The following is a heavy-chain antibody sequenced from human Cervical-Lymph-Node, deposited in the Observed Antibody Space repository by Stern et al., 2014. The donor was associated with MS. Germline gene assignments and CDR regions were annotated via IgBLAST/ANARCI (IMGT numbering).Heavy chain of an antibody. CDR1: GFTFSNYA. D-gene: IGHD3-3*01. CDR3: ARDGYDYRSGYSFYFDF. Sequence: VQLVESGGGVVQPGRSLRLSCAASGFTFSNYAMHWVRQDPGQGLEWVAVGSYDGNTKFYADSVKGRFTIPRDNSKNTLYLQMNSLRPEDTAVYYCARDGYDYRSGYSFYFDFWGQGTPVTVSS. CDR2: GSYDGNTK. J-gene: IGHJ4*02. V-gene: IGHV3-30-3*01.